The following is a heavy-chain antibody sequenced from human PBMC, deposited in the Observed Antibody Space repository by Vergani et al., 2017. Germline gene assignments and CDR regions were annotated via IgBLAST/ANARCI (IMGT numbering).Heavy chain of an antibody. CDR1: GGSITFYY. J-gene: IGHJ6*02. D-gene: IGHD3-10*01. V-gene: IGHV4-59*01. CDR2: LYYSGST. CDR3: ARALSGGFGPLRYYYYGMDV. Sequence: QVQLQESGPGVVKPSETLSLTCTVSGGSITFYYWSWIRHPPGQGLEWIGYLYYSGSTNYNPSLKSPVTISVDTSKNQFSLKLSSVTAADMAVYYCARALSGGFGPLRYYYYGMDVWGQGTTVTVSS.